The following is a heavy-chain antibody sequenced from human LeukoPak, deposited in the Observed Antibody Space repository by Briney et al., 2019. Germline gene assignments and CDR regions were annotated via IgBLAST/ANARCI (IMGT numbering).Heavy chain of an antibody. CDR3: ARLRCDVGDCYSAGQNF. J-gene: IGHJ4*02. V-gene: IGHV3-74*01. Sequence: GGSLRLSCAASGFTFTTYWMHWVRQAPGQGLVWVSRINSDGSSTSYADSVKGRFSVSRDNARNTLYLQMNSLRAEDTAVYFCARLRCDVGDCYSAGQNFWGQGTLVTVSS. D-gene: IGHD2-21*02. CDR2: INSDGSST. CDR1: GFTFTTYW.